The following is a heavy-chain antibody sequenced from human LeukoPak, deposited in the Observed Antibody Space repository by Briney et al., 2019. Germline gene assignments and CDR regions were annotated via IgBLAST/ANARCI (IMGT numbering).Heavy chain of an antibody. CDR1: GFTFNTYN. J-gene: IGHJ4*02. D-gene: IGHD3-9*01. Sequence: PGGSLRLSCVASGFTFNTYNMNWVRQAPGKGLEWVSSITSSSSYIYYADSVKGRFTISRDNAKSSLYLQMNSLRDEDTAVYYCAKGGLTGYDYWGQGTLVTVSS. CDR3: AKGGLTGYDY. CDR2: ITSSSSYI. V-gene: IGHV3-21*01.